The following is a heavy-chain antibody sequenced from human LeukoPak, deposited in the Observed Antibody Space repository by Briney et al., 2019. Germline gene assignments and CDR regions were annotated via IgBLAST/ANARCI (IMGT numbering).Heavy chain of an antibody. Sequence: ASMKVSCKASGYTFTGYCIHLVRQAPGQGLEWMGWINPNTGDTNYAQKFQGRVAMTRDTSISTAYMGLSRLRSDDTAVYYCARDLHWGPDYWGQGTLVTVSS. V-gene: IGHV1-2*02. CDR2: INPNTGDT. D-gene: IGHD7-27*01. CDR1: GYTFTGYC. J-gene: IGHJ4*02. CDR3: ARDLHWGPDY.